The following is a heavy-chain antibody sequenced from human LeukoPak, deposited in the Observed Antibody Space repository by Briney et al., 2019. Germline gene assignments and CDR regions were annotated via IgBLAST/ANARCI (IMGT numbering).Heavy chain of an antibody. CDR3: ATLRPGATYYYYGMDV. D-gene: IGHD1-26*01. CDR1: GGSFSGYY. V-gene: IGHV4-34*01. Sequence: SETLSLTCAVYGGSFSGYYWSWIRQPPGKGLEWIGEINHSGSTNYNPSLKSRVTISVDTSKNQFSLKLSSVTAADTAVYYCATLRPGATYYYYGMDVGGKGTTVTVSS. J-gene: IGHJ6*04. CDR2: INHSGST.